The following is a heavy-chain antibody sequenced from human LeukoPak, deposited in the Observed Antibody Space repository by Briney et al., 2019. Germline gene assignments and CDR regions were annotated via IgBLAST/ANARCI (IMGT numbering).Heavy chain of an antibody. D-gene: IGHD3-9*01. CDR2: IYSSGTT. V-gene: IGHV4-4*07. CDR1: GGSFSSYY. Sequence: SETLSLTCTVSGGSFSSYYWSWIRQPVGKGLEWIGRIYSSGTTNYNPSLKSRVIMSIDTSKSQFSLKLSSVTAADTAVYYCARHPHAGGRYFDWSPYYFDYWGQGTLVTVSS. J-gene: IGHJ4*02. CDR3: ARHPHAGGRYFDWSPYYFDY.